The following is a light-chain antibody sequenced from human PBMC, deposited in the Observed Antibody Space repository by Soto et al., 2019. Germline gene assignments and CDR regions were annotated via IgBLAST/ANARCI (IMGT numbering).Light chain of an antibody. Sequence: DIGSTQSPDSLAVSLCERATIECKSRQSLLYSSNNKNYLAWYQQKPGQPPKLLIYWASTRESGVPDRFSGSGSGTDFTLTISSLQAEDVAVYYCQQYYSPPLTFGGGTKV. J-gene: IGKJ4*01. CDR1: QSLLYSSNNKNY. CDR2: WAS. CDR3: QQYYSPPLT. V-gene: IGKV4-1*01.